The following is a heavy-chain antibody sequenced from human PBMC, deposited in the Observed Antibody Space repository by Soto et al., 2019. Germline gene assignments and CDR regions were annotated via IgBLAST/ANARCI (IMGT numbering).Heavy chain of an antibody. J-gene: IGHJ4*02. D-gene: IGHD1-20*01. CDR3: AREDGMTCY. V-gene: IGHV3-33*01. CDR2: IWYDGSNT. Sequence: QVQLVESGGGVVQPGRSLRLSCAASGFTFSSYGMHWVRQAPGKGLEWVAVIWYDGSNTYYADSVKGRFTSSRDNSKNTLYLQMNSRRAEDTALYYCAREDGMTCYWGQGTLVTVSS. CDR1: GFTFSSYG.